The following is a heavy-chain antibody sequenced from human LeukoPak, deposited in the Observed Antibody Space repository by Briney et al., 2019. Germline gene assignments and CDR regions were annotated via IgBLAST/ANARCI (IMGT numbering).Heavy chain of an antibody. CDR1: GFTFSSYW. D-gene: IGHD3-22*01. CDR2: VKQDGSEK. J-gene: IGHJ4*02. V-gene: IGHV3-7*01. CDR3: ARDTYYYDSSGYSRGTYFDY. Sequence: AGGSLRLSCAASGFTFSSYWMSWVRQAPGKGLEWVANVKQDGSEKYDVDSVKGRFTISRDNAKNSLYLQMNSLRAEDTAVYYCARDTYYYDSSGYSRGTYFDYWGQGTLVTVSS.